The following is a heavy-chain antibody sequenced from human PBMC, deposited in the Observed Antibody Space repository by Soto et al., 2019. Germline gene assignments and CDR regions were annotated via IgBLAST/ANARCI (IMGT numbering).Heavy chain of an antibody. J-gene: IGHJ4*02. CDR3: TRANWYSEY. V-gene: IGHV4-59*11. Sequence: QVQLQESGPGLVKPSETLSLTCTVSGGSISNHYWSWIRQPPGKGLEWIGYIYYNGNTNYKPPIKSRVNVSVDTSKNQISLKLSAVTAADTAVYYCTRANWYSEYWGQGTLVTVSS. CDR1: GGSISNHY. CDR2: IYYNGNT. D-gene: IGHD7-27*01.